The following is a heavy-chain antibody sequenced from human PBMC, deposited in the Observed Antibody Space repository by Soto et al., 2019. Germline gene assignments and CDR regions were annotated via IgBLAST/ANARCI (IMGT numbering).Heavy chain of an antibody. CDR1: GGTTSSYT. CDR2: IVPMIGKV. V-gene: IGHV1-69*02. CDR3: ERRTGNWNPLAD. D-gene: IGHD1-1*01. J-gene: IGHJ4*02. Sequence: QVQLVQPGAEVEKPGSSVKVSCKASGGTTSSYTISWVRQSPGQGLEWMGNIVPMIGKVDYAQKFQGRVTITAAKVTRTVYMELSSLRSEEAAFYFCERRTGNWNPLADWGQGTLVTVSS.